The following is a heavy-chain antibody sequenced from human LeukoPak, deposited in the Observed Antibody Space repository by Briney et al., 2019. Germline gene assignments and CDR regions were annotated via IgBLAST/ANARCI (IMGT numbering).Heavy chain of an antibody. V-gene: IGHV1-2*02. J-gene: IGHJ4*02. CDR2: INPNSGGT. CDR1: GYTFTGYY. Sequence: ASVKVSCKASGYTFTGYYMHWVRQAPGQGLEWMAWINPNSGGTNYAQKFQGRVTMTRDTSISTAYMELSRLRSDDTAVYYCARTGLVGATTWDFDYWGQGTLVTVSS. CDR3: ARTGLVGATTWDFDY. D-gene: IGHD1-26*01.